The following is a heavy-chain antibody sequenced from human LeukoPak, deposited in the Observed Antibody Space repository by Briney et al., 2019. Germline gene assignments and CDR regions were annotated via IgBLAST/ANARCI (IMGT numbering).Heavy chain of an antibody. V-gene: IGHV1-69*04. CDR2: IIPIFGIA. CDR3: ARGESEGGWYVGSHFDY. D-gene: IGHD6-19*01. CDR1: GGTFSSYA. Sequence: SVKVSCKASGGTFSSYAISWVRQAPGQGLEWMGRIIPIFGIASYAQKFQGRVTITADKSTSTAYMELSSLRSEDTAVYYCARGESEGGWYVGSHFDYWGQGTLVTVSS. J-gene: IGHJ4*02.